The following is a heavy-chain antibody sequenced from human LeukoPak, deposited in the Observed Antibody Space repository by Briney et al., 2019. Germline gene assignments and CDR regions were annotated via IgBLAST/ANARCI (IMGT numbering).Heavy chain of an antibody. CDR3: ARAVGNSEDFDY. CDR1: GFTFSNYW. Sequence: GGSLRLTCAASGFTFSNYWMHWVRQAPGKGLVWVSRIKSDGSSTSYADSVKGRFTISRDNAKNTLYLQMNSLRAEDTAVYYCARAVGNSEDFDYWGQGTLVTVSS. V-gene: IGHV3-74*01. J-gene: IGHJ4*02. D-gene: IGHD4-23*01. CDR2: IKSDGSST.